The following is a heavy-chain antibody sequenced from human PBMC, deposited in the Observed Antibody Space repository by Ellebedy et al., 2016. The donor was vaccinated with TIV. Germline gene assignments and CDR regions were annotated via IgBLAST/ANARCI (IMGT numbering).Heavy chain of an antibody. V-gene: IGHV3-74*03. J-gene: IGHJ4*02. Sequence: GESLKISXAASGFTFSSNWMHWVRQAPGKGLVWVSRISSEGSTTTYADSARGRFTISRDNAKNTLYLQMNSLRAEDTAVYYCARGDGSSGWYFDYWGQGTLVTVSS. CDR2: ISSEGSTT. D-gene: IGHD6-19*01. CDR3: ARGDGSSGWYFDY. CDR1: GFTFSSNW.